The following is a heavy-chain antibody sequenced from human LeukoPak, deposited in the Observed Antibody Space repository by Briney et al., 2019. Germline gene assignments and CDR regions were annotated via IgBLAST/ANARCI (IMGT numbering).Heavy chain of an antibody. D-gene: IGHD6-13*01. J-gene: IGHJ4*02. Sequence: GGSLRLSCAASGFTFSRYAMSWVRQAPGKGLEWVSAISGSGDSTFYADSVKGRFTISRDISKNTLCLQMNSLRAEDTAVYYCAKEPTYSSTWYGIDYWGQGTLVTVSS. CDR2: ISGSGDST. CDR1: GFTFSRYA. V-gene: IGHV3-23*01. CDR3: AKEPTYSSTWYGIDY.